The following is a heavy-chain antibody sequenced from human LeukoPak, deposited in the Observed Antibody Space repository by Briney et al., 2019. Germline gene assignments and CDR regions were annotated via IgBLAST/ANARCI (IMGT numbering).Heavy chain of an antibody. V-gene: IGHV3-23*01. Sequence: GGSLRLSCAASGFTFRNSAMSWARQAPGKGLEWVSGISASGGSAYYADSVKGRFTISRGNSKNTLFLQMNSLRAEDTALYYCAKDRTSSPAGDWGQGTLVIVSS. D-gene: IGHD6-19*01. J-gene: IGHJ4*02. CDR3: AKDRTSSPAGD. CDR1: GFTFRNSA. CDR2: ISASGGSA.